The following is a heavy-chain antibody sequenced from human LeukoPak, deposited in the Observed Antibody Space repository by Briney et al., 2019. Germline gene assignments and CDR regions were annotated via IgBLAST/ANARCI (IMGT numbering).Heavy chain of an antibody. Sequence: SETLSLTCAVYGGSFSGYYWSWIRQPPGKGLEWIGEINHSGSTNYNPSLKSRVTISVDTSKNHFSLKLSSVTAADTAVYYCAREPQYYYGSGSYYDYWGQGTLVTVSS. D-gene: IGHD3-10*01. CDR3: AREPQYYYGSGSYYDY. J-gene: IGHJ4*02. CDR1: GGSFSGYY. V-gene: IGHV4-34*01. CDR2: INHSGST.